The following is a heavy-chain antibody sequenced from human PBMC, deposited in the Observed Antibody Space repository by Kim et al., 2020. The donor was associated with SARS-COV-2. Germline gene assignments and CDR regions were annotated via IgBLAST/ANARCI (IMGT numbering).Heavy chain of an antibody. CDR3: TTYLEAYCGGDCSANFDY. D-gene: IGHD2-21*02. V-gene: IGHV3-15*01. J-gene: IGHJ4*02. CDR2: IKSKTDGGTT. CDR1: GFTFSNAW. Sequence: GGSLRLSCAASGFTFSNAWMSWVRQAPGKGLEWVGRIKSKTDGGTTDYAAPVKGRFTISRDDSKNTLYLQMNSLKTEDTAVYYCTTYLEAYCGGDCSANFDYWGQGTLVTVSS.